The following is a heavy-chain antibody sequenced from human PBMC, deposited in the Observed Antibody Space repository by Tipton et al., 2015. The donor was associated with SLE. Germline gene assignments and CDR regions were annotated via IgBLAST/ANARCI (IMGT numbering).Heavy chain of an antibody. CDR1: GFTFSSYG. CDR2: IWYDGSNK. V-gene: IGHV3-30*18. J-gene: IGHJ6*02. D-gene: IGHD1-26*01. Sequence: SLRLSCAASGFTFSSYGMHWVRQAPGKGLEWVAVIWYDGSNKYYADSVKGRFTISRDNSKNTLYLQMNSLRAEDTVVYYCAKDGGSYHDSGMDVWGQGTTVAVSS. CDR3: AKDGGSYHDSGMDV.